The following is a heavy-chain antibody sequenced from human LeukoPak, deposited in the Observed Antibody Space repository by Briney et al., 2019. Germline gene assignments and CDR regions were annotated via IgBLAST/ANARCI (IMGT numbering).Heavy chain of an antibody. J-gene: IGHJ6*03. D-gene: IGHD6-19*01. CDR1: GYTLTELS. CDR2: FDPEDGET. V-gene: IGHV1-24*01. Sequence: ASVKVSCKVSGYTLTELSMHWVRQAPGKGLEWMGGFDPEDGETIYAQKFQGRVTMTEDTSTDTAYMELSSLRSEDTAAYYCATDNPIAVAGTYYYYMDVWGKGTTVTVSS. CDR3: ATDNPIAVAGTYYYYMDV.